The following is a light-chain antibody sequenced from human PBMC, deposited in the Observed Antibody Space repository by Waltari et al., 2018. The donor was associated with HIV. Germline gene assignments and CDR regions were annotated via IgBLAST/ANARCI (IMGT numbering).Light chain of an antibody. Sequence: SSELTQPVSVSVALGQTARITCGGNTIGSYHVNWYKQRPGQAPFLVLYRDSNRASGIPDRFSGSNSRNTATLTIARAQVGDEGDFYCQVWDSSTVLFGGGTKLIVL. CDR2: RDS. J-gene: IGLJ2*01. V-gene: IGLV3-9*01. CDR1: TIGSYH. CDR3: QVWDSSTVL.